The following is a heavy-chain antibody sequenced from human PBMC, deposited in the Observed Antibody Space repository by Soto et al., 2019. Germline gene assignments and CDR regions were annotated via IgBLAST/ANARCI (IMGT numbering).Heavy chain of an antibody. CDR2: ISSSSSTI. CDR1: GFTFSSYS. D-gene: IGHD3-22*01. J-gene: IGHJ4*02. CDR3: ARGAYYYDSSGLSY. Sequence: EVQLVESGGGLVQPGGSLRLSCAASGFTFSSYSMNWVLQAPGKGLGWVSYISSSSSTIYYADLVKGRFTIPRDNAKNSLYLQMNSLRAEDTAVYYCARGAYYYDSSGLSYWGQGTLVTVSS. V-gene: IGHV3-48*01.